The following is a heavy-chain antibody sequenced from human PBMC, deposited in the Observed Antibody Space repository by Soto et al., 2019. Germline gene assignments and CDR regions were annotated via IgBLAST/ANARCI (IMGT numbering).Heavy chain of an antibody. D-gene: IGHD5-12*01. V-gene: IGHV3-21*01. CDR2: ISSSSSYI. Sequence: PGGSLRLSCAASGFTFSSYSMNWVRQAPGKGLEWVSSISSSSSYIYYADSVKGRFTISRDNAKNSLYLQMNSLRAEDTAVYYCARDGIVATAHFDYWGQGTLVTVSS. J-gene: IGHJ4*02. CDR3: ARDGIVATAHFDY. CDR1: GFTFSSYS.